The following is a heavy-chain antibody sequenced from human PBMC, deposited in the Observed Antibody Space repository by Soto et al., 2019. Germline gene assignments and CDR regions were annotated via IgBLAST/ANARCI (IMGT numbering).Heavy chain of an antibody. CDR3: AKARNPLLVFYYYYCGMDV. Sequence: TGGSLRLSCAASGFTFSSYAMSWVRQAPGKGLEWVSAISGSGGSTYYADSVKGRFTISRDNSKNTLYLQMNSLRAEDTAVYYCAKARNPLLVFYYYYCGMDVCGQXSTVTVSS. D-gene: IGHD2-8*01. V-gene: IGHV3-23*01. CDR1: GFTFSSYA. CDR2: ISGSGGST. J-gene: IGHJ6*02.